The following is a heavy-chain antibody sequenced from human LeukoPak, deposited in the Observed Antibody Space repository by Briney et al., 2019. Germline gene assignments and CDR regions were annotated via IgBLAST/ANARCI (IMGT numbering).Heavy chain of an antibody. CDR3: ASMGADDFWSGPKFYYYYYMDV. V-gene: IGHV3-33*01. CDR1: GFTFSHYG. Sequence: QSGGSLRLSCATSGFTFSHYGMHWVRQAPGKGLEWVAVIWSDGTNRYYGDPVKGRFTISRDNFQRTVYLQMDSLRAEDTAVYYCASMGADDFWSGPKFYYYYYMDVWGKGTTVTVSS. J-gene: IGHJ6*03. D-gene: IGHD3-3*01. CDR2: IWSDGTNR.